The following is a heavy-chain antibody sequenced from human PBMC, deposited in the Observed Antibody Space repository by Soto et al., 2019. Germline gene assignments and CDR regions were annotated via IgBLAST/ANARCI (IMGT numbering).Heavy chain of an antibody. J-gene: IGHJ4*02. Sequence: GSLRLSCACSGFTFSTYTMNLVRQAPGKGLEWVSSINGRGNYIYYAESVKGRFTISRDNAKNSLYLQMDRLRAEDTALYYCVIEDGIVGPHSAIDFWGLGPLVTVSS. D-gene: IGHD1-26*01. V-gene: IGHV3-21*01. CDR3: VIEDGIVGPHSAIDF. CDR1: GFTFSTYT. CDR2: INGRGNYI.